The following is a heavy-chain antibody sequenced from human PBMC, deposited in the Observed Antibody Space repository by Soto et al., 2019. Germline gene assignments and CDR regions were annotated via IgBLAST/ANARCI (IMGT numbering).Heavy chain of an antibody. CDR1: GYTFTGYY. Sequence: ASVKVSCKASGYTFTGYYMHWVRRAPGQGLEWMGWINPNSGGTNYAQKFQGRVTMTRDTSISTAYMELSRLRSDDTAVYYCARDLKAYYDFWSGYSQFDYWGQGTLVTVSS. V-gene: IGHV1-2*02. J-gene: IGHJ4*02. CDR3: ARDLKAYYDFWSGYSQFDY. CDR2: INPNSGGT. D-gene: IGHD3-3*01.